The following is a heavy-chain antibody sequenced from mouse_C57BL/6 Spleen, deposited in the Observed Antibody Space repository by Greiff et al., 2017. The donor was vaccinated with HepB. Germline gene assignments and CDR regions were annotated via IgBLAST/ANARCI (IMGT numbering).Heavy chain of an antibody. CDR1: GFTFSSYA. D-gene: IGHD2-13*01. Sequence: EVKLVESGGGLVKPGGSLKLSCAASGFTFSSYAMSWVRQTPEKRLEWVATISDGGSYTYYPDNVKGRFTISRDNAKNNLYLQMSHLKSEDTAMDECARDRGYGRPYYGEDGGQGTTRTVA. CDR2: ISDGGSYT. J-gene: IGHJ2*01. V-gene: IGHV5-4*01. CDR3: ARDRGYGRPYYGED.